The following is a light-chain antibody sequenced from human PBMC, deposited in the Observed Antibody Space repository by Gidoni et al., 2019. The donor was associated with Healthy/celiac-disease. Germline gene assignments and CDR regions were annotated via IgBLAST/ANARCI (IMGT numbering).Light chain of an antibody. Sequence: QSALTQPASVSGSPGQSITSSCTGTSSDVGGYNYVSWYQHHPGKAPKLMIYEVSNRPSGVSNRFSGSKSGNTASLTISGLQDEDEADYYCSSYTSSSTYVFGTGTKVTVL. J-gene: IGLJ1*01. CDR3: SSYTSSSTYV. CDR2: EVS. CDR1: SSDVGGYNY. V-gene: IGLV2-14*01.